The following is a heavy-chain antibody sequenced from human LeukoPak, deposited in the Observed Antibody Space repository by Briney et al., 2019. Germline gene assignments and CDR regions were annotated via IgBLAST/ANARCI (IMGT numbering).Heavy chain of an antibody. V-gene: IGHV3-30*02. J-gene: IGHJ4*02. CDR3: ATLSYGSGRRFDY. Sequence: GGSLRLSCAASGFTFSSYGMHWVRQAPGKGLEWVAFIRYDGSNKYYADSVKGRFTISRDNSKNTLYLQMNSQRAEDTAVYYCATLSYGSGRRFDYWGQGTLVTVSS. CDR2: IRYDGSNK. D-gene: IGHD3-10*01. CDR1: GFTFSSYG.